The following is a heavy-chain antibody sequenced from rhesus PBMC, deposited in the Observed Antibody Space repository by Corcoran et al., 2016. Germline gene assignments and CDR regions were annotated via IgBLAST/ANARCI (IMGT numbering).Heavy chain of an antibody. D-gene: IGHD3-16*01. Sequence: QVQLVQSGAEVKKPGTSVRLSCKASGYTFTSYYIHWVRQAPGQVLEWMGWINPSNDNTSYAQKFQGRVTMTRDTSTSTAYMELNSLRSDDTAVYYCARYYSGSQGLDFWGQGLRVTVSS. CDR2: INPSNDNT. J-gene: IGHJ3*01. CDR3: ARYYSGSQGLDF. V-gene: IGHV1-200*01. CDR1: GYTFTSYY.